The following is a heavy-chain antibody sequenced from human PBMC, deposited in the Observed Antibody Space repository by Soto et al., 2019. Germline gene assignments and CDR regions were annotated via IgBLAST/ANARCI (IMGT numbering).Heavy chain of an antibody. CDR1: GYTFTSYG. CDR2: ISAYNGNT. D-gene: IGHD4-17*01. J-gene: IGHJ3*02. CDR3: ARDWARTTVVTPGQDAFDI. Sequence: QVQLVQSGAEVKKPGASVKVSCKASGYTFTSYGISWVRQAPGQGLEWMGWISAYNGNTNYAQKLQGRVTMTTDTSTSTAYMELRSLRSDDTAVYYWARDWARTTVVTPGQDAFDIWGQGTMVTVSS. V-gene: IGHV1-18*01.